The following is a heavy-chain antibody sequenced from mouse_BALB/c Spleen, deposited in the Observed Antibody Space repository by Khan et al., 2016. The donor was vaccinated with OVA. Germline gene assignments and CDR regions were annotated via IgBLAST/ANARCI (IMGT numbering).Heavy chain of an antibody. J-gene: IGHJ4*01. D-gene: IGHD1-1*01. Sequence: DLVKPGASVKLSCKASGYTFTSYWINWIKQRPGQGLEWVGQISPGSGSAYYNEVFKDKATLTIDKSSTTAYIQLSSLSSEDSAVYYCARSNYYGRSLYAMDYWGQGTSVTVSS. CDR1: GYTFTSYW. CDR3: ARSNYYGRSLYAMDY. CDR2: ISPGSGSA. V-gene: IGHV1S41*01.